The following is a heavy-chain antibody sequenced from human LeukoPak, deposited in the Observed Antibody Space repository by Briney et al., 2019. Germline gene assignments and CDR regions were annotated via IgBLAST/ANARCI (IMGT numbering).Heavy chain of an antibody. J-gene: IGHJ4*02. CDR2: FDPEDGET. CDR3: ATVLPQANDFWSGYPNFDY. CDR1: GYTLTELS. V-gene: IGHV1-24*01. D-gene: IGHD3-3*01. Sequence: AASVKVSCKVSGYTLTELSMHWVRQAPGKGLEWMGGFDPEDGETICAQKFQGRVTMTEDTSTDTAYMELSSLRSEDTAVYYCATVLPQANDFWSGYPNFDYWGQGTLVTVSS.